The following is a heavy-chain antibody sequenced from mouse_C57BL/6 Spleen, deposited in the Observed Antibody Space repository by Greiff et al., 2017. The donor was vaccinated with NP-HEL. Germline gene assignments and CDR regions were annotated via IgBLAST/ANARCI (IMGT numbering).Heavy chain of an antibody. J-gene: IGHJ3*01. CDR2: ISYDGSN. CDR1: GYSITSGYY. V-gene: IGHV3-6*01. CDR3: AREDVAFAY. Sequence: ESGPGLVKPSQSLSLTCSVTGYSITSGYYWNWIRQFPGNKLEWMGYISYDGSNNYNPSLKNRISITRDTSKNQFFLKLNSVTTEDTATYYCAREDVAFAYWGQGTLVTVSA.